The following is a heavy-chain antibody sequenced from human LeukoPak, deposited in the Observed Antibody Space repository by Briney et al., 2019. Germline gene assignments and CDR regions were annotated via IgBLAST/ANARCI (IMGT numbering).Heavy chain of an antibody. Sequence: SDTLSLTCAVSGYSISSSNWWGWIRQPPGKGLEWIGYIYYSGSTNYNPSLKSRVTISLDTSRNQFSLKLNSETAADTAVYYCAKSNGYGLVDIWGQGTMVTVSS. J-gene: IGHJ3*02. CDR3: AKSNGYGLVDI. CDR2: IYYSGST. D-gene: IGHD3-10*01. CDR1: GYSISSSNW. V-gene: IGHV4-28*01.